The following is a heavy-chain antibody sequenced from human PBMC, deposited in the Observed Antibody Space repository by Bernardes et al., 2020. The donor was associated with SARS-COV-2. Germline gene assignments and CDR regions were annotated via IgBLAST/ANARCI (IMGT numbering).Heavy chain of an antibody. D-gene: IGHD2-15*01. J-gene: IGHJ3*02. Sequence: SEPLSLTCTVSDGSISSSYWNWIRLSPGKGLEWIGYIDYSGDTKYNPSLKSRLSMLVDTSKNQFSLKLTSVTAADTALYYCARDPGGGGSDAFDIWGQGTMVTVSS. V-gene: IGHV4-59*01. CDR1: DGSISSSY. CDR3: ARDPGGGGSDAFDI. CDR2: IDYSGDT.